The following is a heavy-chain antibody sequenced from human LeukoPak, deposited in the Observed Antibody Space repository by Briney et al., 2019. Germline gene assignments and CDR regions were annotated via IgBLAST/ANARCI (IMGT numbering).Heavy chain of an antibody. CDR3: AKGPTIPPYYSSGSYYETKAQFDG. J-gene: IGHJ4*02. D-gene: IGHD3-10*01. CDR1: GFSFSSYS. V-gene: IGHV3-48*01. CDR2: ISSYTIT. Sequence: GGSLRLSCAAGGFSFSSYSMNWVRQAPGKRLEWIAYISSYTITYYSDFVKGRFTISRDNAKKSLDLQMNSLTTEDTALYYCAKGPTIPPYYSSGSYYETKAQFDGWGQGTLVTVSS.